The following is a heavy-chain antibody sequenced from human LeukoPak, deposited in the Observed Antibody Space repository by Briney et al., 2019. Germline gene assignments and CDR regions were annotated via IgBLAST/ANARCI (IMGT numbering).Heavy chain of an antibody. CDR1: GYTFTSYG. J-gene: IGHJ3*02. Sequence: SVKVSCKASGYTFTSYGISWVRQAPGQGLEWMGGIIPIFGTANYAQKFQGRVTITADKSTSTAYMELSSLRSEDTAVYYCARGPRGYSYRDAFDIWGQGTMVTVSS. CDR3: ARGPRGYSYRDAFDI. CDR2: IIPIFGTA. D-gene: IGHD5-18*01. V-gene: IGHV1-69*06.